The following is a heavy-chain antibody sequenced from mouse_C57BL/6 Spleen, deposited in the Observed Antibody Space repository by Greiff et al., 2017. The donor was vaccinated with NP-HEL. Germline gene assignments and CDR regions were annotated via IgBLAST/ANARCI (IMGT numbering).Heavy chain of an antibody. J-gene: IGHJ1*03. Sequence: QVHVKQSGAELAKPGASVKLSCKASGYTFTSYWMHWVKQRPGQGLEWIGYINPSSGYTKYNQKFKDKATLTADKSSSTAYMQLSSLTYEDSAVYYCARWLLRYFDVWGTGTTVTVSS. CDR1: GYTFTSYW. CDR3: ARWLLRYFDV. D-gene: IGHD2-3*01. V-gene: IGHV1-7*01. CDR2: INPSSGYT.